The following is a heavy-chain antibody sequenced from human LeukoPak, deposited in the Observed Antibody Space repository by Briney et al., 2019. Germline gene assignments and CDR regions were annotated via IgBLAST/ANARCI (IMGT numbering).Heavy chain of an antibody. D-gene: IGHD6-13*01. CDR3: ARGHIAAAGWRVYYYYGMDV. Sequence: SETLSLTCAVYGGSFSGYYWSWIRQPPGKGLEWIGEINHSGSTNYNPSLKSRVTISVDTSKNQFSLKLSSVTAADTAVYYCARGHIAAAGWRVYYYYGMDVWGQGTTVTVSS. J-gene: IGHJ6*02. CDR1: GGSFSGYY. CDR2: INHSGST. V-gene: IGHV4-34*01.